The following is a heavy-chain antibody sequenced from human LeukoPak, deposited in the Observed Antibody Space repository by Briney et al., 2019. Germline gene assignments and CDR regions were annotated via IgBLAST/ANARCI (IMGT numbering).Heavy chain of an antibody. Sequence: GGSLRLSCAASGFTFSSYAMSWVRQAPGKGLEWVSGISGSGDNTYYADSVKGRFTISRDNSKNTLHVQVNSLGTEDTAAYYCAKGSYYDSSGSFYFGYWGQGTLVTVSS. D-gene: IGHD3-22*01. CDR3: AKGSYYDSSGSFYFGY. V-gene: IGHV3-23*01. CDR2: ISGSGDNT. J-gene: IGHJ4*02. CDR1: GFTFSSYA.